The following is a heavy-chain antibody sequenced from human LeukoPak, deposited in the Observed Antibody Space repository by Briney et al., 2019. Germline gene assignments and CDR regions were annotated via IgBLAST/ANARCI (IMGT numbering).Heavy chain of an antibody. V-gene: IGHV4-39*07. J-gene: IGHJ4*02. CDR3: AREWYYYDSSGYYPVCDY. CDR2: IYYSGST. D-gene: IGHD3-22*01. Sequence: PSETLSLTCTVSGGSISSSSYYWGWIRQPPGKGLEWIGSIYYSGSTYYNPSLKSRVTISVDTSKNQFSLKLSSVTAADTAVYYCAREWYYYDSSGYYPVCDYWGQGTLVTVSS. CDR1: GGSISSSSYY.